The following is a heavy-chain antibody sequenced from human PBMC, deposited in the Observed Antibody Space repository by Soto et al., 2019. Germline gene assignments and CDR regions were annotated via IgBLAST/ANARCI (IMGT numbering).Heavy chain of an antibody. CDR3: ARQQNGRWTDPPDVDY. CDR1: GYNYNNYG. V-gene: IGHV1-18*04. D-gene: IGHD6-13*01. J-gene: IGHJ4*02. CDR2: ISAFNHKA. Sequence: QVQLVQSGGEVKKPGASVKVSCKASGYNYNNYGVTWVRQAPGQGLEWMGWISAFNHKANYAPNIQDRVPMTKDTATNTAHRERRSRRPGDTAGYYCARQQNGRWTDPPDVDYGGQGTRVTGSA.